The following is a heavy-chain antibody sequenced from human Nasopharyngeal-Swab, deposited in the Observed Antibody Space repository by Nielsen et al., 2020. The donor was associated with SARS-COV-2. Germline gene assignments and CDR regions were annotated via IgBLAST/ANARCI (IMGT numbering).Heavy chain of an antibody. CDR1: GYTFTSYG. Sequence: ASVKVSCKASGYTFTSYGISWVRQAPGQGLEWMRWISAYNGNTNYAQKLQGRVTMTTDTSTSTAYMELRSLRSDDTAVYYCAREQAAMYYFDYWGQGTLVTVSS. CDR2: ISAYNGNT. V-gene: IGHV1-18*01. D-gene: IGHD2-2*01. J-gene: IGHJ4*02. CDR3: AREQAAMYYFDY.